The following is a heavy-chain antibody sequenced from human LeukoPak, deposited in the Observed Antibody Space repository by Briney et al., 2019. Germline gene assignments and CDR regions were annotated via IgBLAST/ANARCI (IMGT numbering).Heavy chain of an antibody. CDR3: TTDYTGRYYYDSSGAYFDY. CDR2: IKSKTDGGTT. D-gene: IGHD3-22*01. Sequence: PGGSLRLSCAASGFTFSNAWMSWVRQAPGKGLEWVGRIKSKTDGGTTDYAAPVKGRFAISRDDSKNTLYLQMNSLKTEDTAVYYCTTDYTGRYYYDSSGAYFDYWGQGTLVTVSS. CDR1: GFTFSNAW. V-gene: IGHV3-15*01. J-gene: IGHJ4*02.